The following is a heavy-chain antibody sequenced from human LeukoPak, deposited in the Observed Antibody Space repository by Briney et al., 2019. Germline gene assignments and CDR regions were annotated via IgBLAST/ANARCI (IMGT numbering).Heavy chain of an antibody. CDR2: IKSDGSST. D-gene: IGHD2-21*01. V-gene: IGHV3-74*01. Sequence: PGGSPRLSCAASGFTFSSYWMHWVRQAPGKGLVWVSRIKSDGSSTNYADSVKGRFTISRDNAKNTLYLQMNSLRAEDTAVYYCTRELPFDLWGRGTLVTVSS. J-gene: IGHJ2*01. CDR1: GFTFSSYW. CDR3: TRELPFDL.